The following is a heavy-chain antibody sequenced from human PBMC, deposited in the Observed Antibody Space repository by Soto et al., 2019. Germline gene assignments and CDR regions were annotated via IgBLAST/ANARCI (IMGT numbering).Heavy chain of an antibody. V-gene: IGHV3-73*02. CDR1: GFDFSGSA. Sequence: EMQLVESGGGLVQPGGSLKLSCAASGFDFSGSAMHWVRQPSGKGLEWVGRIRSKANGYATAYGASVSGRLTMSRDAANNTTKLQLHSLKPDDTAVYYCCRSVEGGYYFYGFDVWGQGTAVSVSS. CDR2: IRSKANGYAT. J-gene: IGHJ6*02. D-gene: IGHD3-16*01. CDR3: CRSVEGGYYFYGFDV.